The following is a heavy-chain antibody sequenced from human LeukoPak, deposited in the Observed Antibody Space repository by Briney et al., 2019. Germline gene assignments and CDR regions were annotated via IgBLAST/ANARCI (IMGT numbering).Heavy chain of an antibody. J-gene: IGHJ3*02. Sequence: SETLSLTCTVSSGSINDFYWSWIRQPAGKGLEWIGRIFTDGSTAYNPSLQSRLTMPIDMSKNQFSLRLTSVTAADTAVYYCARRSPIIAAGDAYDIWGQGTLVTVSS. V-gene: IGHV4-4*07. D-gene: IGHD6-13*01. CDR1: SGSINDFY. CDR3: ARRSPIIAAGDAYDI. CDR2: IFTDGST.